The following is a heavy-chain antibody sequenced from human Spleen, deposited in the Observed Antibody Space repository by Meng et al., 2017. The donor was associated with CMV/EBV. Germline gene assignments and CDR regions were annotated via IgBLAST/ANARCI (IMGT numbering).Heavy chain of an antibody. CDR1: GYTFIKYH. Sequence: ASVKVSCKTSGYTFIKYHIRWVRQAPGQGLEWMGWISAYTGNTKYGQNFQGRLIMTTDASTTTVSMELRSLRSNDTAMYFCARTLAVTGTSYSAYWGQGTLVTVSS. CDR2: ISAYTGNT. V-gene: IGHV1-18*01. J-gene: IGHJ4*02. CDR3: ARTLAVTGTSYSAY. D-gene: IGHD6-19*01.